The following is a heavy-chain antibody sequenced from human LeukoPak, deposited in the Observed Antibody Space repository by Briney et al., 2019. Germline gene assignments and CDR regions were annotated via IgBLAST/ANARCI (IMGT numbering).Heavy chain of an antibody. CDR1: AYTFTAYD. Sequence: GASVKVSCKASAYTFTAYDINWVRQAPGQGLEWMGWMNPNSGNTGFAQKFQGRVTMTRDTSTNIAYMELNNLRSEDTAVYYCARLSQTPAYYYTSGYYHLAYWGQGTLVTVSS. CDR3: ARLSQTPAYYYTSGYYHLAY. CDR2: MNPNSGNT. J-gene: IGHJ4*02. D-gene: IGHD3-22*01. V-gene: IGHV1-8*01.